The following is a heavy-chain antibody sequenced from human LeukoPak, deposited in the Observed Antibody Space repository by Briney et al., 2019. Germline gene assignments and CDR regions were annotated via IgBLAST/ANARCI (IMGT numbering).Heavy chain of an antibody. V-gene: IGHV3-21*01. CDR3: ARDGNWNGKPFDL. CDR1: GFTFSFYM. D-gene: IGHD1-20*01. Sequence: GGSLRLSCTASGFTFSFYMMNWVRQAPGKGLEWVSSISTSSSHIYYADSLKGRFTVSRDNAQSALFLQMNNLTAEDTAVYYCARDGNWNGKPFDLWGQGTLVTVSS. CDR2: ISTSSSHI. J-gene: IGHJ4*02.